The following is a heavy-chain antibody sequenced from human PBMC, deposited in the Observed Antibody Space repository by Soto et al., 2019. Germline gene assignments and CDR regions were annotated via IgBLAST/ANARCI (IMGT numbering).Heavy chain of an antibody. CDR1: GFTFSSYA. CDR2: ISGSGGST. Sequence: PGGSLRLSCAASGFTFSSYAMSWARQAPGKGLEWVSAISGSGGSTYYADSVKGRFTISRDNSKNTLYLQMNSLRAEDTAVYYCAKTRDDYYYDGMDVWGQGTTVTVSS. V-gene: IGHV3-23*01. J-gene: IGHJ6*02. CDR3: AKTRDDYYYDGMDV.